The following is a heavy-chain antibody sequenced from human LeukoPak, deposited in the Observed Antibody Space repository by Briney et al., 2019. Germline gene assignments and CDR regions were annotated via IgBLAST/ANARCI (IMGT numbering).Heavy chain of an antibody. V-gene: IGHV3-30*18. CDR1: GVTFSSYG. Sequence: GGSLRLSCAASGVTFSSYGMHWVRQAPGKGLEWGAVISYDGSNKYYADSVKGRFTISRDNSKNTLYLQMNSLRAEDTAVYYCAKDPYNWNDEGLPDYWGQGTLVTVSS. CDR2: ISYDGSNK. CDR3: AKDPYNWNDEGLPDY. J-gene: IGHJ4*02. D-gene: IGHD1-20*01.